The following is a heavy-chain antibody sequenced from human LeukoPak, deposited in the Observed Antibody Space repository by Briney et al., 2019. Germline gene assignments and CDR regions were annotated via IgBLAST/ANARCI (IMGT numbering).Heavy chain of an antibody. CDR1: GYTFTGYY. D-gene: IGHD3-10*01. J-gene: IGHJ5*02. Sequence: ASVKVSCKASGYTFTGYYMHWVRQAPGQGLEWMGWINLNSGGTNYAQKFQGRVTMTRDTSISTAYMELSGLRSDDTAVYYCARSHYSYGSESYYYNWFDPWGQGTLVTVSS. CDR2: INLNSGGT. CDR3: ARSHYSYGSESYYYNWFDP. V-gene: IGHV1-2*02.